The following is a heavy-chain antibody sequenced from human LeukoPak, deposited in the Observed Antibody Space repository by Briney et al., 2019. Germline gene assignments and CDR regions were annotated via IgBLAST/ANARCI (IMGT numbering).Heavy chain of an antibody. CDR2: IYPHGHT. Sequence: SETLSLTCSVSGYSISSGNYWGWIRQPPGKGLEWLGSIYPHGHTYYNPSLKSRITVSVDTSKNQFSLQLTSVTAADTAVYYCARLGWLYGSGSMNWFDPWGQGTLVTVSS. J-gene: IGHJ5*02. V-gene: IGHV4-38-2*01. CDR3: ARLGWLYGSGSMNWFDP. CDR1: GYSISSGNY. D-gene: IGHD3-10*01.